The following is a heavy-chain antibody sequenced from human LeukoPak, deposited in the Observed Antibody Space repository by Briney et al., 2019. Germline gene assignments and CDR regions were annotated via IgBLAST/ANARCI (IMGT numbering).Heavy chain of an antibody. CDR1: GGSISSYY. D-gene: IGHD6-19*01. CDR3: AREEVSVAPQRPAFDI. V-gene: IGHV4-59*01. CDR2: IYYSGST. Sequence: SETLSLTCTVSGGSISSYYWSWIRQPPGKGLEWIGYIYYSGSTNYNPSLKSRVTISVDTSKNQFSLKLSSETAEDTAVYYCAREEVSVAPQRPAFDIWGQGTMVTVSS. J-gene: IGHJ3*02.